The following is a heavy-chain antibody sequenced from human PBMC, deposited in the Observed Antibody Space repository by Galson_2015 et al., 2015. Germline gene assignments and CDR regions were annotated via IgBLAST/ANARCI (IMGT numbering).Heavy chain of an antibody. CDR3: ARDAPWYYGSGSYLY. D-gene: IGHD3-10*01. CDR1: GYTFTSYA. CDR2: INAGNGNT. V-gene: IGHV1-3*01. Sequence: SCAASGYTFTSYAMHWVRQAPGQRLEWMGWINAGNGNTKYSQKFQGRVTITRDTSASTAYMELSSLRSEDTAVYYCARDAPWYYGSGSYLYWGQGTLVTVSS. J-gene: IGHJ4*02.